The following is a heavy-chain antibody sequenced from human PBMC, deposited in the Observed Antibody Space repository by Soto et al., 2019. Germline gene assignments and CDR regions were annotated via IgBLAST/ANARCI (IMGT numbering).Heavy chain of an antibody. V-gene: IGHV1-69*04. Sequence: QVQLMQSGAEVKKPGSSVMVSCKASGRTFSSYPISWVRQAPGQGLEWMGRIVPILGMANYAQKFQGRVTITADKSTGTAYMELGSLTSEDTALYYCAREAVDTAMIGYFDSWGPGTLVTVSS. CDR2: IVPILGMA. D-gene: IGHD5-18*01. J-gene: IGHJ4*02. CDR3: AREAVDTAMIGYFDS. CDR1: GRTFSSYP.